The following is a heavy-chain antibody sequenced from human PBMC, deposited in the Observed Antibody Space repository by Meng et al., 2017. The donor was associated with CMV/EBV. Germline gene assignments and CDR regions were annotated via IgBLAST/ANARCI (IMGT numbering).Heavy chain of an antibody. J-gene: IGHJ6*02. Sequence: GGSLRLSCAASGFTFSAYYMSWIRQAPGKGLEWVSYISSSGSTIYYADSVKGRFTISRDNAKNSLYLQMNSLRAEDTAVYYCAGGQTITMVRGVSYYYGMDVWGQGTTVTVSS. V-gene: IGHV3-11*04. CDR2: ISSSGSTI. CDR1: GFTFSAYY. CDR3: AGGQTITMVRGVSYYYGMDV. D-gene: IGHD3-10*01.